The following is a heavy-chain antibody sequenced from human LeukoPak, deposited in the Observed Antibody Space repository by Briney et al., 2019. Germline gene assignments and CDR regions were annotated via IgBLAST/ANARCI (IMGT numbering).Heavy chain of an antibody. CDR3: ARMPPFYDSTVTYYFDY. D-gene: IGHD3-22*01. CDR2: IIPILGIA. CDR1: GYTFTSYG. J-gene: IGHJ4*02. V-gene: IGHV1-69*04. Sequence: SVTVSCKASGYTFTSYGISWVRQAPGQGLEWMGRIIPILGIANYAQKFQGRATITADKSTSTAYMELSSLRSEDTAVYYCARMPPFYDSTVTYYFDYWGQGTLVTVSS.